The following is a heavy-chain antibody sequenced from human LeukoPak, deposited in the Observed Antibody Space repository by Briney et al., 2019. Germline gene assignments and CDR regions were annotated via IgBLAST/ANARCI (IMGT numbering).Heavy chain of an antibody. CDR3: AGGVVAALDFDY. D-gene: IGHD2-15*01. J-gene: IGHJ4*02. CDR1: GGSISSYY. Sequence: SETLSLTCTVSGGSISSYYWSWIRQPPPKGLELMGYIYYSWSTNYNPSLKSRVNISVDTSKNQFSLKLSSVTAADTAVYYCAGGVVAALDFDYWGQGTLDTVSS. CDR2: IYYSWST. V-gene: IGHV4-59*01.